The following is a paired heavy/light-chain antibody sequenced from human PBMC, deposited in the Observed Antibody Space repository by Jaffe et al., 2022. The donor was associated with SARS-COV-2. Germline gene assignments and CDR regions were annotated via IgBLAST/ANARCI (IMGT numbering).Light chain of an antibody. J-gene: IGKJ1*01. CDR3: QQYGSSPRT. CDR1: QSVSSNY. V-gene: IGKV3-20*01. CDR2: GAS. Sequence: EIVLTQSPGTLSLSPGERATLSCRASQSVSSNYLAWYQQKPGQAPRLLIYGASSRATGIPDRFSGSGSGTDFTLTISRLEPEDFAVYYCQQYGSSPRTFGQGTKVEIK.
Heavy chain of an antibody. CDR1: GGSFSGYY. J-gene: IGHJ6*03. D-gene: IGHD3-22*01. CDR2: INQSGST. Sequence: QVQLQQWGAGLLKPSETLSLTCAVYGGSFSGYYWSWIRQPPGKGLEWIGEINQSGSTNYNPSLKSRVTISVDTSKNQFSLKLSSVTAADTAVYYCARDSHYFDSSGFYYYMDVWGKGTTVTVSS. V-gene: IGHV4-34*01. CDR3: ARDSHYFDSSGFYYYMDV.